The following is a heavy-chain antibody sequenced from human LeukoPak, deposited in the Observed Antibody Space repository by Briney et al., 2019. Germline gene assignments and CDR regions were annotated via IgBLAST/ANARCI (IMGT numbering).Heavy chain of an antibody. CDR3: ARGRSTVGRPGAFDI. J-gene: IGHJ3*02. V-gene: IGHV1-46*01. D-gene: IGHD1-14*01. CDR2: INPSGGST. CDR1: GYTFTSYY. Sequence: AGVKVSCKASGYTFTSYYMHWVRQAHGQGREWMGVINPSGGSTSYAQKFQGRVTMTRDTSTSTVYMELSSLRSEDTAVYYCARGRSTVGRPGAFDIWGQGTMVTVSS.